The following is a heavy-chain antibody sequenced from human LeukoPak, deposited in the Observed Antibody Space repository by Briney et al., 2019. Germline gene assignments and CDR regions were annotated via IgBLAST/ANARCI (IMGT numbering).Heavy chain of an antibody. CDR3: AKRDMNCSTGSCYSVGMDV. V-gene: IGHV3-23*01. CDR1: GFTFSTQA. CDR2: VSGNGANT. J-gene: IGHJ6*02. D-gene: IGHD2-15*01. Sequence: PGGSLRLSCAPSGFTFSTQAMKWVRQARGKGLEWVSAVSGNGANTYYADSVKGRFTISRDNSKHTLSMQTNSLRAKDTTIYYCAKRDMNCSTGSCYSVGMDVWGQGTTVTVSS.